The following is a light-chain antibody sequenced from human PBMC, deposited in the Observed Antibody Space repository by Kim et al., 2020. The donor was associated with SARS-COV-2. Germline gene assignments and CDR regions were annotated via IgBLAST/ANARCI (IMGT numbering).Light chain of an antibody. CDR2: SAS. V-gene: IGKV1-17*03. CDR1: QSINIF. Sequence: DIQMTQSPSTMSASVGARVSITCRASQSINIFLAWFQQKPGKVPERLIYSASSLQSGVPSRFSGSGSGTEFTLTISSLQPEDSATYYCLQHQTLPYSFGQGTKLEI. J-gene: IGKJ2*03. CDR3: LQHQTLPYS.